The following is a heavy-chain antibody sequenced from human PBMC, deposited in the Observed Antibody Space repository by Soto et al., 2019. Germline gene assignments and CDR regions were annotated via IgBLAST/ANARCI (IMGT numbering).Heavy chain of an antibody. CDR2: IKQDGSGK. CDR3: ARSLVVPAAPFDY. D-gene: IGHD2-2*01. V-gene: IGHV3-7*03. J-gene: IGHJ4*02. CDR1: GFTFSSYW. Sequence: EVQLVESGGGLVQPGGSLRLSCAASGFTFSSYWMSWVRQAPGKGLEWVANIKQDGSGKYYVDSVKGRFTISRDNAKNSLYLQMNSLRAEDTAVYYCARSLVVPAAPFDYWGQGTLVTVSS.